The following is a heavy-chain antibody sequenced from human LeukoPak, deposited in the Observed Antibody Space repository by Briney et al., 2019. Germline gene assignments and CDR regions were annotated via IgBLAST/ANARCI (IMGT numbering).Heavy chain of an antibody. J-gene: IGHJ4*02. CDR3: ANSFYGDYVGDY. CDR2: ISYDGSNK. CDR1: GFTFSSYG. Sequence: GGSLRLSCAASGFTFSSYGMHWVRQAPGKGLEWVAVISYDGSNKYYADSVKGRFTISRDNSKNTLYLQMNSLRAEDTAVYYCANSFYGDYVGDYWGQGTLVTVSS. V-gene: IGHV3-30*18. D-gene: IGHD4-17*01.